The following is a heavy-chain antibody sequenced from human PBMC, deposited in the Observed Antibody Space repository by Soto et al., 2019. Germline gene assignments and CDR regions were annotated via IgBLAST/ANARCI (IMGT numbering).Heavy chain of an antibody. Sequence: QVQLVESGGGVVQPGRSLRLSCAASGFIFSSYGMHWVRQAPGKGLEWVAVISYEGSHTYYADSVKGRFTITRDNSKNTLYLQMNSLRPEDTAVYSCAKAVHCGGGSCSWSEGFDYWGQGTLLTVSS. CDR1: GFIFSSYG. J-gene: IGHJ4*02. D-gene: IGHD2-15*01. CDR3: AKAVHCGGGSCSWSEGFDY. CDR2: ISYEGSHT. V-gene: IGHV3-30*18.